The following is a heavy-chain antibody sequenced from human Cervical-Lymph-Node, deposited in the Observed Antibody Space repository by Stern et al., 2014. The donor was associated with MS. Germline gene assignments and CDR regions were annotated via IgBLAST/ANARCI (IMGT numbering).Heavy chain of an antibody. Sequence: VQLVQSGGGLIQPGGSLRLSCAASGFTFSSYTMSWVRQAPGKGLEWVSGISGSGGSTYYADSVKGRFTISRDNSKNTLYLQMNSLRAEDTAVYFCAYDSSGYYYYWGQGTLVTVSS. D-gene: IGHD3-22*01. V-gene: IGHV3-23*04. J-gene: IGHJ4*02. CDR1: GFTFSSYT. CDR2: ISGSGGST. CDR3: AYDSSGYYYY.